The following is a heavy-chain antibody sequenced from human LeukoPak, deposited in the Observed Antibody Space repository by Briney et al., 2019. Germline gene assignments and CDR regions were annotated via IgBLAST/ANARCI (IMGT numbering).Heavy chain of an antibody. CDR2: IIPILGIA. Sequence: SVKVSCKASGGTFSSYAISWVRQAPGQGLEWMGRIIPILGIANYTQKFQGRVTITADKSTSTAYMELSSLRSEDTAVYYRICSFYDYVWGSYLHWGQGTLVTVSS. CDR3: ICSFYDYVWGSYLH. V-gene: IGHV1-69*04. D-gene: IGHD3-16*02. CDR1: GGTFSSYA. J-gene: IGHJ4*02.